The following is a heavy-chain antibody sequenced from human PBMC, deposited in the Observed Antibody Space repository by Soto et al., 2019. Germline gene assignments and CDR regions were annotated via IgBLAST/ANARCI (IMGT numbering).Heavy chain of an antibody. Sequence: SETLCLTYTVSGGSISSYYWSWIRQPAGKGLEWIGRIYTSGSTNYNPSLKSRVTMSVDTSKNQFSLKLSSVTAADTAVYYCARDSSSYYYYGMDVWGQGTTVTVS. D-gene: IGHD6-13*01. V-gene: IGHV4-4*07. CDR3: ARDSSSYYYYGMDV. CDR2: IYTSGST. CDR1: GGSISSYY. J-gene: IGHJ6*02.